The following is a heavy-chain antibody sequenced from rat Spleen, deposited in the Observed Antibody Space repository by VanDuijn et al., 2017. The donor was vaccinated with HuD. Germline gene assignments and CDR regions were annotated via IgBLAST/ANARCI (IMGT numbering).Heavy chain of an antibody. CDR1: GFSLTSYN. J-gene: IGHJ2*01. Sequence: QVQLKESGPGLVQPSQTLSLTCTVSGFSLTSYNVHWVRQPTGKGLEWMGVIWTGGSTDYNSALKSRLSISRDTSKSQVFLKMNSLQTEDIATYDGAGSAATDVMDAWGQGVMVTVSS. D-gene: IGHD1-2*01. CDR2: IWTGGST. V-gene: IGHV2-30*01. CDR3: AGSAATDVMDA.